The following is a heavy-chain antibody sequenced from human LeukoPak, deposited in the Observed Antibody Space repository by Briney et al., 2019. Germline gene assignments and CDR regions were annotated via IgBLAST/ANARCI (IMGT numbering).Heavy chain of an antibody. CDR2: IRYDGSNK. J-gene: IGHJ4*02. Sequence: AGGSLRLSCAASGFTFSSYGMHWVRQAPGKGLEWVAFIRYDGSNKYYADSVKGRFTISRDNSKNTLYLQMNSLRAEDTAVYYCAKDRDEMATMLDYWGQGTLVTVSS. V-gene: IGHV3-30*02. D-gene: IGHD5-24*01. CDR3: AKDRDEMATMLDY. CDR1: GFTFSSYG.